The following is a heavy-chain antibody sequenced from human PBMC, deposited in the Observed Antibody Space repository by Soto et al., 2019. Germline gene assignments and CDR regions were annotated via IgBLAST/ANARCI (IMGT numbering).Heavy chain of an antibody. CDR3: AKDGYDILTGYPGQFDY. D-gene: IGHD3-9*01. CDR2: ISGSGGST. V-gene: IGHV3-23*01. CDR1: GFTFSSYA. Sequence: EVQLLESGGGLVQPGGSLRLSCAASGFTFSSYAMSWFRQAPGKGLEWVSAISGSGGSTYYADSVKGRFTISRDNSKNTLYLQMNSLRAEDTAVYYCAKDGYDILTGYPGQFDYWGQGTLVTVSS. J-gene: IGHJ4*02.